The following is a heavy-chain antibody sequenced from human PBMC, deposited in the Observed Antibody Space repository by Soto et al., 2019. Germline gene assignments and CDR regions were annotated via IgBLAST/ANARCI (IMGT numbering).Heavy chain of an antibody. Sequence: PGGSLRLSCAASGFTFSSYDMHWVRQATGKGLEWVSAIGTAGDTYYPGSVKGRFTISRENAKNSLYLQMNSLRAEDTAVYYCERVSGFGRHYYGMDVWGQGTTVTVSS. CDR2: IGTAGDT. J-gene: IGHJ6*02. V-gene: IGHV3-13*01. D-gene: IGHD3-10*01. CDR1: GFTFSSYD. CDR3: ERVSGFGRHYYGMDV.